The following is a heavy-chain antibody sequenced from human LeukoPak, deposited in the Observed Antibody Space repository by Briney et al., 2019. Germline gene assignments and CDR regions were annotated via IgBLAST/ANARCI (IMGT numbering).Heavy chain of an antibody. CDR1: GYTFTGYY. CDR2: INPNSGGT. D-gene: IGHD3-22*01. V-gene: IGHV1-2*02. CDR3: ARDDDSSGYYYV. J-gene: IGHJ4*02. Sequence: GASVKVSCKASGYTFTGYYMHWVRQAPGQGLGWMGWINPNSGGTNYAQKFQGRVTMTRDTSISTAYMELSRLRSDDTAVYYCARDDDSSGYYYVWGQGTLVTVSS.